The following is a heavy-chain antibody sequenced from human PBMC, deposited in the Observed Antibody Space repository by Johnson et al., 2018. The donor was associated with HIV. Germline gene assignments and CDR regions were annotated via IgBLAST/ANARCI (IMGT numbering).Heavy chain of an antibody. D-gene: IGHD1-26*01. Sequence: VQLVESGGGVVRPGGSLRLSCAASGFTFDDYGMSWVRQAPGKGLEWVSGMNWNGGSTGYADAVKGRFTISRDNAKNSLYLQMNSLRAEDTALYYCARDFGLELELDGAFDIWGQGTMVTVSS. J-gene: IGHJ3*02. CDR1: GFTFDDYG. CDR2: MNWNGGST. V-gene: IGHV3-20*04. CDR3: ARDFGLELELDGAFDI.